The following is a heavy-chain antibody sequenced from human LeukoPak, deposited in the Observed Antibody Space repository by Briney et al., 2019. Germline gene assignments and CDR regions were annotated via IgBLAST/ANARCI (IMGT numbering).Heavy chain of an antibody. D-gene: IGHD2-2*01. Sequence: PGGSLRLSCAASGFTFIKYAMSWVRQAPRKGLEWVSAVSGNGNTTYYADSVKGRFSVSRDTSKNRLYLQMSSLRAEDTAVYYCAKDTGSTVAFDLWGQGTMVTVSS. CDR3: AKDTGSTVAFDL. CDR2: VSGNGNTT. CDR1: GFTFIKYA. V-gene: IGHV3-23*01. J-gene: IGHJ3*01.